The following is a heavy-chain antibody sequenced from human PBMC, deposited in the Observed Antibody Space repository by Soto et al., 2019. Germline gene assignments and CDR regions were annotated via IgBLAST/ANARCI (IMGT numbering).Heavy chain of an antibody. CDR1: GGSISSDDYY. CDR2: IHSSGSI. CDR3: ARDLDGLHDDTSGPFPRPG. D-gene: IGHD3-22*01. V-gene: IGHV4-30-4*01. J-gene: IGHJ1*01. Sequence: PSETLSLTCTVSGGSISSDDYYWSWIRQAPGRGLEWIGYIHSSGSIYYNPSLKSRATMSIDTAGNQFSLKVSSVTVADTAVCYCARDLDGLHDDTSGPFPRPGWGQGTLVTVSS.